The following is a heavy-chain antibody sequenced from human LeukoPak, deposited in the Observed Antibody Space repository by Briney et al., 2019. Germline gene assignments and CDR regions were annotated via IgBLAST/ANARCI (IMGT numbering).Heavy chain of an antibody. Sequence: PSEALSLTCSVSGGSISSDDYCWNWIRQHPGKGLEWIGYIYYSGSTYYNPSLKSRVALSVDTSKNQFSLKLSSLTAADTAVYYCAKSREEIRGLDAFDIWGQGTMVTVSS. J-gene: IGHJ3*02. D-gene: IGHD5-24*01. V-gene: IGHV4-31*03. CDR2: IYYSGST. CDR3: AKSREEIRGLDAFDI. CDR1: GGSISSDDYC.